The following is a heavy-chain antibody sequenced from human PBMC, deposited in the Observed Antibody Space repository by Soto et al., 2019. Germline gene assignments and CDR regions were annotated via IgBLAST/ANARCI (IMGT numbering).Heavy chain of an antibody. CDR1: GGSISSGDYY. J-gene: IGHJ4*02. Sequence: SETLSLTCTVSGGSISSGDYYWSWIRHPPGKGLEWIGYIYYSGSTYYNPSLKSRVTISVDTSKNQFSLKLSSVTAADTAVYYCARVTDDFWSGLDYWGQGTLVTVSS. CDR2: IYYSGST. CDR3: ARVTDDFWSGLDY. D-gene: IGHD3-3*01. V-gene: IGHV4-30-4*01.